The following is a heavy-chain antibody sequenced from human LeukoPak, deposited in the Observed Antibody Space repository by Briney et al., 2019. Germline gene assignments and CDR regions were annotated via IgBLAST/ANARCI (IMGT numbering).Heavy chain of an antibody. Sequence: PSETLSLTCAVYGGSFSGYYWSWIRQPAGKGLEWIGRIYTSGSTNYNPSLKSRVTISVDTSKNQFSLKLSSVTAADTAVYYCARSSMIVVAFLFDPWGQGTLVTVSS. J-gene: IGHJ5*02. V-gene: IGHV4-59*10. CDR1: GGSFSGYY. CDR3: ARSSMIVVAFLFDP. CDR2: IYTSGST. D-gene: IGHD3-22*01.